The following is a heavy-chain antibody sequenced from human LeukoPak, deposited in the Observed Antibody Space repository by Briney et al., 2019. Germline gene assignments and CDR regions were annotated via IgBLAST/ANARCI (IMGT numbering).Heavy chain of an antibody. Sequence: SETLSLTCTVSGGSISSYYWSWIRQPPGKGLEWIGYIYYSGSTYSNPPLKSRVTISVDSSKNHFSLKLSSVTAADTAVYYCASMTRGYSYGLDYWGQGTLVTVSS. V-gene: IGHV4-59*12. D-gene: IGHD5-18*01. J-gene: IGHJ4*02. CDR3: ASMTRGYSYGLDY. CDR2: IYYSGST. CDR1: GGSISSYY.